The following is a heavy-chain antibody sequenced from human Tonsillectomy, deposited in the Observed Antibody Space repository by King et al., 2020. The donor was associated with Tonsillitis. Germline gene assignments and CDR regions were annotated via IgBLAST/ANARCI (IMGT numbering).Heavy chain of an antibody. Sequence: VQLVESGGGVVQPGGSLRLSCAASGFTFSGYGMHWVRQAPGKGLEWVAFIRYDGSNKYYADSVKGRFTISRDNSKNTLYLQMNSLRAEDTAVYYCAKVPGTYWYFDLWGRGTLVTVSS. V-gene: IGHV3-30*02. CDR3: AKVPGTYWYFDL. D-gene: IGHD1-26*01. J-gene: IGHJ2*01. CDR1: GFTFSGYG. CDR2: IRYDGSNK.